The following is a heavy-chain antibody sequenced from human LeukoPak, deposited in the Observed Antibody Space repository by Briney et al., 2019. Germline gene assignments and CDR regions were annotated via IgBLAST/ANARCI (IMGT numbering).Heavy chain of an antibody. J-gene: IGHJ6*04. D-gene: IGHD3-3*01. CDR1: GFTFSSYA. Sequence: GGSLRLSCAASGFTFSSYAMHWVRQAPGKGLEWVAVISYDGSNKYYADSVKGRFTISRDNSKNSLYLQMNSLRAEDTAVYYCARGGFWSGVDVWGKGTTVTVSS. V-gene: IGHV3-30*01. CDR2: ISYDGSNK. CDR3: ARGGFWSGVDV.